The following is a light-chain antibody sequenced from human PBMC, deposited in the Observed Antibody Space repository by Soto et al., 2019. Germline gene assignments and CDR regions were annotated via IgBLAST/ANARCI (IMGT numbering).Light chain of an antibody. V-gene: IGKV1-13*02. CDR2: GGS. CDR3: QQIYTSPLT. J-gene: IGKJ4*01. Sequence: QYISALAASVKENVTITCRASQGISSALAWYQQKPGKAPNLLIHGGSILQSGVPPRFSGGGGGTDFTLPISSLQPGDFVSYYCQQIYTSPLTLGGGTKVDIK. CDR1: QGISSA.